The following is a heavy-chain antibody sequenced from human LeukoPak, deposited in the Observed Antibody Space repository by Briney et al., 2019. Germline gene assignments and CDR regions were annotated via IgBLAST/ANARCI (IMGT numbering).Heavy chain of an antibody. CDR3: ARLPVSHWYFDL. Sequence: GESLKISCKGSGYSFITHWIGWVRQMPGKGLEWMGIIYPGDSDTRYSPSFQGQVTISVDKSTSTAYLQWSSLMASDTAVYYCARLPVSHWYFDLWGRGTLVTVSS. J-gene: IGHJ2*01. CDR1: GYSFITHW. CDR2: IYPGDSDT. V-gene: IGHV5-51*01.